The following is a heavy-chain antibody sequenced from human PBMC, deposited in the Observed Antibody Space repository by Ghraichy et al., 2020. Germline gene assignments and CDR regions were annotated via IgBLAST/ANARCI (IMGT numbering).Heavy chain of an antibody. D-gene: IGHD3-10*01. J-gene: IGHJ4*02. V-gene: IGHV1-18*01. CDR1: GYTFTSYG. CDR2: ISAYNGNT. Sequence: ASVKVSCKASGYTFTSYGISWVRQAPGQGLEWMGWISAYNGNTNYAQKLQGRVTMTTDTSTSTAYMELRSLRSDDTAVYYCARDEYGITMVRGVIPAKWGQGTLVTVSS. CDR3: ARDEYGITMVRGVIPAK.